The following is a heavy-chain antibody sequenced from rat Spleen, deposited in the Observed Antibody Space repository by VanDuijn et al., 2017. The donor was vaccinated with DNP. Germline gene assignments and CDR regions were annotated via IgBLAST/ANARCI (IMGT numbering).Heavy chain of an antibody. V-gene: IGHV5-25*01. CDR1: GFTFGYYY. CDR3: AGRPPPTRGPFDY. CDR2: IISSGGNT. D-gene: IGHD1-4*01. Sequence: EVQLVESGGNLVQPGRSMSLSCAASGFTFGYYYMAWVRQAPGKGLEWIASIISSGGNTYYPESVKGRFTISRDDAKNSLYLQMDSLRSDDTATYYCAGRPPPTRGPFDYWGQGVMVTVSS. J-gene: IGHJ2*01.